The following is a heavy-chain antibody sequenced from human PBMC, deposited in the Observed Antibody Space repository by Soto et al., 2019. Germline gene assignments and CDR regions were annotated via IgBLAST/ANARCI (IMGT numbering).Heavy chain of an antibody. V-gene: IGHV3-23*01. J-gene: IGHJ4*02. Sequence: EVQLLDSGGGLVQPGGSLRLSCAASGFTFSNYAMTWVRQGPGKGLEWVSGISGSGGRSYYADSVKGRFTISRDNSKSRLYLQMTSLRAEDTAVYYCAKAYFVWSSEQPYYFDYWGQGTLVTVPS. CDR1: GFTFSNYA. CDR3: AKAYFVWSSEQPYYFDY. CDR2: ISGSGGRS. D-gene: IGHD3-16*01.